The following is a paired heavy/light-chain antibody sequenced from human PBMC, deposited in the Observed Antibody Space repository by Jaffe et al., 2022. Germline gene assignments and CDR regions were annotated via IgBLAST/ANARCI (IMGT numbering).Light chain of an antibody. CDR2: AAS. J-gene: IGKJ3*01. CDR3: QQRT. CDR1: QGISSY. V-gene: IGKV1-9*01. Sequence: DIQLTQSPSFLSASVGDRVTITCRASQGISSYLAWYQQKPGKAPKLLIYAASTLQSGVPSRFSGSGSGTEFTLTISSLQPEDFATYYCQQRTFGPGTKVDIK.
Heavy chain of an antibody. D-gene: IGHD4-17*01. CDR1: GFTFDDYA. J-gene: IGHJ4*02. Sequence: EVQLVESGGGLVQPGRSLRLSCAASGFTFDDYAMHWVRQAPGKGLEWVSGISWNSGSIGYADSVKGRFTISRDNAKNSLYLQMNSLRAEDTALYYCAKDITYGDYNYFDYWGQGTLVTVSS. V-gene: IGHV3-9*01. CDR2: ISWNSGSI. CDR3: AKDITYGDYNYFDY.